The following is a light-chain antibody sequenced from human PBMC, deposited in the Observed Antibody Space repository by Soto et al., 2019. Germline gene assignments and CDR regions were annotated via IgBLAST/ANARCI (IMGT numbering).Light chain of an antibody. Sequence: TQSPGTLSLSPGERATLSCRASQSVNNDYLAWYQQRPGLAPRLLIFGASGRATGIPDRFSGSGSGTDFTLTISRLEPEDFAVYYCQQYGSSPWTFGQGTKVDIK. V-gene: IGKV3-20*01. J-gene: IGKJ1*01. CDR2: GAS. CDR1: QSVNNDY. CDR3: QQYGSSPWT.